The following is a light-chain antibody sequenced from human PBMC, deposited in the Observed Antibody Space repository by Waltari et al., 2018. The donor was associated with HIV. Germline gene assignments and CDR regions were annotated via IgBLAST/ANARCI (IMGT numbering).Light chain of an antibody. CDR2: TAS. Sequence: DIQLTQSPSSLSASVGDRVTITCRASQTISNYLNWYQQKPGKAPEVLIYTASGLQSGVPSRFSGLGSGTDFTLTISNLQPEDSATYYCQQSYNSPRTFGHGTKVEIK. J-gene: IGKJ1*01. CDR1: QTISNY. V-gene: IGKV1-39*01. CDR3: QQSYNSPRT.